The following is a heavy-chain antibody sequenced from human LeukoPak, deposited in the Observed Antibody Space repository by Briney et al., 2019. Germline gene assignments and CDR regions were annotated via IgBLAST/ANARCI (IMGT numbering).Heavy chain of an antibody. D-gene: IGHD6-13*01. V-gene: IGHV4-31*03. J-gene: IGHJ4*02. CDR1: GGSISSGGYY. CDR2: IYYSGST. Sequence: SETLSLTCTVSGGSISSGGYYWSWIRRHPGTGLEWIGYIYYSGSTYYNPSLKSRVTISIDTSKNQFSLKLSSVTAADTAVYYCARDSTAAGTEGIGYWGQGTLVTVSS. CDR3: ARDSTAAGTEGIGY.